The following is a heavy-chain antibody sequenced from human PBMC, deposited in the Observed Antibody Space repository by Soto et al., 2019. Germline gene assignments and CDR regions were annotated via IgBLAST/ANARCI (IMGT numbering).Heavy chain of an antibody. J-gene: IGHJ4*02. CDR3: VHTVMVHTITGGLYFDY. D-gene: IGHD2-8*01. CDR2: IYWNEDK. CDR1: AFSLSTNGVG. V-gene: IGHV2-5*01. Sequence: VSGPTLVNPTQTLTLTCTFSAFSLSTNGVGVGWIRQPPGKPLEWLAVIYWNEDKRYSRSLKSRLSITKDTSKNQVVLTMTTMDPVDTATYYCVHTVMVHTITGGLYFDYWRPGILVTVS.